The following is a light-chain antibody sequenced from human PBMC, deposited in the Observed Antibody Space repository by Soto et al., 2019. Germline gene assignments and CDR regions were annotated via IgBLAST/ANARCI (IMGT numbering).Light chain of an antibody. CDR1: QGISSY. V-gene: IGKV1-8*01. Sequence: AIRMTQSPSSLSASTGDRVTITCRASQGISSYLAWYQQKPGKAPKLLIYAASTLQSGVPSRFSGSGSGTDFTLTISCLQSEDFATYYCQQYYSYPSGTFGQGTNVEIK. J-gene: IGKJ1*01. CDR3: QQYYSYPSGT. CDR2: AAS.